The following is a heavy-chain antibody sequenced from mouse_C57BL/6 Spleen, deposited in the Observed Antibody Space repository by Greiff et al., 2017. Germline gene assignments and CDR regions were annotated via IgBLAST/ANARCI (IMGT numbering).Heavy chain of an antibody. J-gene: IGHJ1*03. CDR1: GYTFTDSE. Sequence: QVQLQQSGAELVRPGASVTLSCKASGYTFTDSEMHWVKQTPVHGLEWIGAIDPETGGTAYNQTFKGKAILTAAKSSSTAYMELRSLTSEGSAVYYGTRDGKPGQLSPYCDVWGTGTTVTVSS. CDR2: IDPETGGT. CDR3: TRDGKPGQLSPYCDV. D-gene: IGHD3-2*02. V-gene: IGHV1-15*01.